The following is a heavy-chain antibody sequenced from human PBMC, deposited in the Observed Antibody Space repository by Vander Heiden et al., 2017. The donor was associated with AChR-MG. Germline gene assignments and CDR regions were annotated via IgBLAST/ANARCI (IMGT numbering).Heavy chain of an antibody. V-gene: IGHV1-69*04. CDR1: GGTFSSYA. CDR2: IIPILGIA. D-gene: IGHD4-4*01. CDR3: AMKVPTGTTRYHGMDV. J-gene: IGHJ6*02. Sequence: QVQLVQSGADVKKPGSSVKVSCKASGGTFSSYAIRRVRQDPGQGLEWMGRIIPILGIANYAQKFQGRVTITADKSTSTAYMELSSLRSEETAVYYCAMKVPTGTTRYHGMDVWGQGTTVTVSS.